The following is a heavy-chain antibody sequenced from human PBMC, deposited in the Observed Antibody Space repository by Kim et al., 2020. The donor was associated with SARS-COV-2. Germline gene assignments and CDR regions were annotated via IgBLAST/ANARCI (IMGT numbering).Heavy chain of an antibody. D-gene: IGHD4-17*01. CDR1: GFTFDDYG. CDR2: INWNGGST. V-gene: IGHV3-20*04. J-gene: IGHJ6*02. Sequence: GGSLRLSCAASGFTFDDYGMSWVRQAPGKGLEWVSGINWNGGSTGYADSVKGRFTISRDNAKNSLYLQMNSLRAEDTALYYCARFDYGDYSGYYGMDVWGQGPTVTVSS. CDR3: ARFDYGDYSGYYGMDV.